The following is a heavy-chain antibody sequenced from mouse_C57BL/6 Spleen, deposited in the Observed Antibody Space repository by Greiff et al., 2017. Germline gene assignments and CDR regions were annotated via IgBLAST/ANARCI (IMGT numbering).Heavy chain of an antibody. CDR3: ARSLNYYGSSLFAY. CDR1: GYTFTDYN. D-gene: IGHD1-1*01. CDR2: INPNNGGT. J-gene: IGHJ3*01. V-gene: IGHV1-22*01. Sequence: EVKLVESGPELVKPGASVKMSCKASGYTFTDYNMHWVKQSHGKSLEWIGYINPNNGGTSYNQKFKGKATLTVNKSSSTAYMELRSLTSEDSAVYYCARSLNYYGSSLFAYWGQGTLVTVSA.